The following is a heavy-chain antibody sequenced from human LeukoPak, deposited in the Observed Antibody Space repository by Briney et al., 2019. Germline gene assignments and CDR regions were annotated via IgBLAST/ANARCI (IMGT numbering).Heavy chain of an antibody. J-gene: IGHJ4*02. V-gene: IGHV4-59*08. D-gene: IGHD3/OR15-3a*01. Sequence: SETLSLTCTVSAGSISGYYWTWIRHPPGKGLEWIAHIHHSGSTNYNPSLKSRVTISVDTSKNQFSLKLSSVTAADTAVYFCARHLDYFSYFDYWGQGTLVTVSS. CDR2: IHHSGST. CDR3: ARHLDYFSYFDY. CDR1: AGSISGYY.